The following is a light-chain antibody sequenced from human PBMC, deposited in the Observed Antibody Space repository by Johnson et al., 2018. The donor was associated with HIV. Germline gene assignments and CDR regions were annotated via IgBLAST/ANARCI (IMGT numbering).Light chain of an antibody. V-gene: IGLV1-51*01. CDR3: GTWDSSLSAGGV. Sequence: QSVLTQPPSMSAAPGQKVTISCSGSSSNIGNNYVSWYQQLPGTAPKLLIYDNNKRPSGIPDRFSGSKSGTSATLGITVLQTGDEADYYCGTWDSSLSAGGVFGTGTKVTVL. CDR2: DNN. J-gene: IGLJ1*01. CDR1: SSNIGNNY.